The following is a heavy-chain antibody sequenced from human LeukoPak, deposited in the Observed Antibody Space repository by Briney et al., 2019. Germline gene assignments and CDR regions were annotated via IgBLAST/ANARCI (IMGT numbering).Heavy chain of an antibody. D-gene: IGHD3-22*01. Sequence: ASVKVSCKASGYTFTGYYIHWVRQAPGQGLEWMGWINPNSGGTNYIQKFQGRVTMTRGTSISTAYMELSRLRSDDTAVYYCARVPLNLGYYDSSGPGGYYYYMDVWGKGTTVTVSS. CDR3: ARVPLNLGYYDSSGPGGYYYYMDV. CDR2: INPNSGGT. J-gene: IGHJ6*03. V-gene: IGHV1-2*02. CDR1: GYTFTGYY.